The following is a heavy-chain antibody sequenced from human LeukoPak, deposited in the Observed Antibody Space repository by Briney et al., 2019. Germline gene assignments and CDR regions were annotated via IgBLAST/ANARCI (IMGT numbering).Heavy chain of an antibody. J-gene: IGHJ4*02. CDR1: GGSVSSGSYY. CDR2: IYYSGST. Sequence: SETLSLTCTVSGGSVSSGSYYWSWIRQPPGKGLEWIGYIYYSGSTNYNPSLKSRVTISVDTSKNQFSLKLSSVTAADTAVYYCAREYWGYSGYANEDYFDYWGQGTLVTVSS. V-gene: IGHV4-61*01. CDR3: AREYWGYSGYANEDYFDY. D-gene: IGHD5-12*01.